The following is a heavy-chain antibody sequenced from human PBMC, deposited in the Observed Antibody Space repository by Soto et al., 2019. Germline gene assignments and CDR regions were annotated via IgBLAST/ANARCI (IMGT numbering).Heavy chain of an antibody. CDR3: AKNTGYSYGFPFDY. CDR1: GFTFSSYA. D-gene: IGHD5-18*01. Sequence: QVQLVESGGGVVQPGRSLRLSCAASGFTFSSYAMHWVRQAPGKGLAWVAIISHDGSNKYYADSVEGRFTISRDNSKNTLYLQMNSLRAEDTAVYYFAKNTGYSYGFPFDYGGQGTLVTVSS. J-gene: IGHJ4*02. CDR2: ISHDGSNK. V-gene: IGHV3-30*18.